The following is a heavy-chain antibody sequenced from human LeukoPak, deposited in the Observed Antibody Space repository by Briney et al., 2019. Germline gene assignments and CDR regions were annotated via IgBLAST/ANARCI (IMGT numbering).Heavy chain of an antibody. V-gene: IGHV4-31*03. D-gene: IGHD4/OR15-4a*01. J-gene: IGHJ6*02. CDR2: IHYSGST. CDR1: GDSVSSGSYY. CDR3: ARRGYGGAMDV. Sequence: SETLSLTCTVSGDSVSSGSYYWSWIRQHPGKGLEWIGYIHYSGSTYNNPSLKSRITISIDTTQNRFSLKLTSVTAADTAVYYCARRGYGGAMDVWGQGTTVTVSS.